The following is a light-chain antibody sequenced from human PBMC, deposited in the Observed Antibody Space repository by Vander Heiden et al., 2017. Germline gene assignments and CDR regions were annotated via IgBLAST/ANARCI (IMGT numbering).Light chain of an antibody. CDR3: NSYTTKNTLV. CDR1: SSDVGAYDY. J-gene: IGLJ1*01. V-gene: IGLV2-14*03. CDR2: DVS. Sequence: SALTQPASVSGSPGQSITISCTGTSSDVGAYDYVSWYQHRPGKAPKLIIYDVSTRPSGVSDRFSGSKSGITASLSISGAQAEDEADYYCNSYTTKNTLVFGSGT.